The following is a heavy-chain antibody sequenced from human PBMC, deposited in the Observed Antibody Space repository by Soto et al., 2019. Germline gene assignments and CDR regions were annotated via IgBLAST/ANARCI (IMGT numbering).Heavy chain of an antibody. CDR3: AKDPRPYYYESSGYSH. Sequence: EVQLLESGGGLVQPGGSRRLSCVDPGFSFRNFAFSWVRQAPGKGLEWVSTISGSGATTYYADSVKGRFTISRDNAKNTVSLQMNSLRAEDTAIYYCAKDPRPYYYESSGYSHWGQGTLVTVSS. CDR1: GFSFRNFA. J-gene: IGHJ4*02. CDR2: ISGSGATT. D-gene: IGHD3-22*01. V-gene: IGHV3-23*01.